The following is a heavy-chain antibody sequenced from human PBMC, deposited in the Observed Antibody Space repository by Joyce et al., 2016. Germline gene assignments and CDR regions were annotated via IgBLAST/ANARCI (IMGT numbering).Heavy chain of an antibody. CDR1: GFSFGAYW. D-gene: IGHD2-21*01. J-gene: IGHJ2*01. V-gene: IGHV3-7*03. CDR2: IKQDEIER. CDR3: ARGVHCTIANCYNRYWYCDL. Sequence: QLVESGGGLVQPGGSLRLSCAASGFSFGAYWMTWVRQAPGKGLEWVANIKQDEIERYYAGSVKGRFTVSRDNAKNTVSLQMNSLRAEDTAIYYCARGVHCTIANCYNRYWYCDLWGRGTLVTVSS.